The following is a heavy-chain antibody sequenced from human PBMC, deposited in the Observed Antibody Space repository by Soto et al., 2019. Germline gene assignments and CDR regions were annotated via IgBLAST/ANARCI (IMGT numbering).Heavy chain of an antibody. Sequence: SVKVSCKASGGAFSSHAISWVRQAPGQGLEWMGGIIPIFGTANYAQKFQGRVTITADESTSTAYMELSSLRSEDTAVYYCARERGVVVPAAIEDAFDIWGQGTMVTVSS. V-gene: IGHV1-69*13. D-gene: IGHD2-2*02. J-gene: IGHJ3*02. CDR2: IIPIFGTA. CDR1: GGAFSSHA. CDR3: ARERGVVVPAAIEDAFDI.